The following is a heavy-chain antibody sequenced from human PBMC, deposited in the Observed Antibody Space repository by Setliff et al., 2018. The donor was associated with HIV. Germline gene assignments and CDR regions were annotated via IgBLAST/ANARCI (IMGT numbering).Heavy chain of an antibody. V-gene: IGHV4-61*02. CDR2: IYTSGST. J-gene: IGHJ4*02. CDR1: GDSINSGNYY. CDR3: ARESYFYYFDY. Sequence: SETLSLTCTVSGDSINSGNYYWSWIRQPAGKGLEWIGRIYTSGSTNYNPSLKSRVTISVDTSKNQLSLKLSSVTAADAAVYYCARESYFYYFDYWGQGTLVTVSS. D-gene: IGHD3-10*01.